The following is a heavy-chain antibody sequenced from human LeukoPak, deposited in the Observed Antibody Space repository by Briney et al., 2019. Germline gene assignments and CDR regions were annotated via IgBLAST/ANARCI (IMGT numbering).Heavy chain of an antibody. CDR3: ARSLIVVVIDAFDI. CDR2: INRSGST. D-gene: IGHD3-22*01. V-gene: IGHV4-34*01. J-gene: IGHJ3*02. CDR1: GGSFSGYY. Sequence: KPSETLSLTCAVYGGSFSGYYWSWIRQPPGKGLEWIGEINRSGSTNYNPSLKSRVTISVDTSKNQFSLKLSSVTAADTAVYYCARSLIVVVIDAFDIWGQGTMVTVSS.